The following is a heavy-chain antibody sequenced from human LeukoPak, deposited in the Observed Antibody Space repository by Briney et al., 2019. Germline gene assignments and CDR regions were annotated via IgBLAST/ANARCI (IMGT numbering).Heavy chain of an antibody. CDR1: GFTFSNAW. V-gene: IGHV3-15*01. CDR2: IKSKTDGGTT. D-gene: IGHD2-21*02. CDR3: TTASGDFVYYYYMDV. Sequence: GGSLRLSCAASGFTFSNAWMSWVRQAPGKGLEWVGRIKSKTDGGTTDYAAPVKGRFTISRDDSKNTLYLQMNSLKTEDPAVYYCTTASGDFVYYYYMDVWGKGTTVTISS. J-gene: IGHJ6*03.